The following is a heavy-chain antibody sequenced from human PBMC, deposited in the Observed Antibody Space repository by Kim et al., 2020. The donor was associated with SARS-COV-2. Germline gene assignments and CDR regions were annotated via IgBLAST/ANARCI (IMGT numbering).Heavy chain of an antibody. CDR2: ISSSSSYI. CDR3: ASNYDFWSGSTDSSERRLSLY. CDR1: GFTFNNYS. D-gene: IGHD3-3*01. J-gene: IGHJ4*02. Sequence: GGSLRLSCAASGFTFNNYSMNWVRQAPGKGLEWVSFISSSSSYIYYADSVKGRFTIFRDNTKNSLYLQMNSLRAEDTAVYYCASNYDFWSGSTDSSERRLSLYWGQGTLVTVSS. V-gene: IGHV3-21*01.